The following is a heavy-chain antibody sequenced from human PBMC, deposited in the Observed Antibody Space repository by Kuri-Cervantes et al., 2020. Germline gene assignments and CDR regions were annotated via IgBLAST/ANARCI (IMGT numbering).Heavy chain of an antibody. Sequence: GESLKISCAASGFTFSSYSMNWVRQAPGKGLEWVAVISYDGSNKYYADSVKGRFTISRDNSKNTLYLQMNSLRAEDTAVYYCAKAVSYSSGWQIGYYYYYYGIDVWGQGTTVTVSS. CDR2: ISYDGSNK. CDR1: GFTFSSYS. D-gene: IGHD6-19*01. J-gene: IGHJ6*02. CDR3: AKAVSYSSGWQIGYYYYYYGIDV. V-gene: IGHV3-30*18.